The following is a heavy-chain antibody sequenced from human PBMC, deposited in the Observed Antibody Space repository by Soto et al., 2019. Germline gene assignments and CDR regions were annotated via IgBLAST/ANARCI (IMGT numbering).Heavy chain of an antibody. CDR3: ARAVLCSSRPSYYQYGMDV. CDR2: IIPLFGTT. J-gene: IGHJ6*02. Sequence: QVQLVQSGAEVKRPGSSVKVSCKASGGTFSSNSINWVRQAPGQGLEWMGSIIPLFGTTDYAQNFQGRVTISAYKFTNTAYMELSSLRSEDTSVYFCARAVLCSSRPSYYQYGMDVWGQGTTVTVSS. CDR1: GGTFSSNS. D-gene: IGHD6-19*01. V-gene: IGHV1-69*06.